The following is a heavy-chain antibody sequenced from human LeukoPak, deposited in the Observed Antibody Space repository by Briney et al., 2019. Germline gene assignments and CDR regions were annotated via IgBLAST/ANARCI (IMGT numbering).Heavy chain of an antibody. V-gene: IGHV3-21*01. J-gene: IGHJ6*02. CDR2: ISSSSSSYI. CDR1: GFTFSSYS. Sequence: GGSLRLSCAASGFTFSSYSMNWVRQAPGKGLEWVSSISSSSSSYIYYADSVKGRFTISRDNAKNSLYLQMNSPRAEDTAVYYCARVIFSPSYDYGDYHGMDVWGQGTTVTVSS. D-gene: IGHD4-17*01. CDR3: ARVIFSPSYDYGDYHGMDV.